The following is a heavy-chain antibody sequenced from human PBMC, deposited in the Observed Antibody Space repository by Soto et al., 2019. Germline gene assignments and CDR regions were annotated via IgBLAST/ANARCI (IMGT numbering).Heavy chain of an antibody. CDR2: ISGSGGST. J-gene: IGHJ4*02. CDR1: GFTFSSYA. D-gene: IGHD2-15*01. V-gene: IGHV3-23*01. CDR3: AKAYCSGGSCYVFDY. Sequence: EVQLLESGGGLVQPGGSLRLSCAASGFTFSSYAMSWVRQAPGKGLEWVSAISGSGGSTYYADSVKGRVTISRDNSKNTLYLQMNSLRAEDTAVYYCAKAYCSGGSCYVFDYWGQGTLVTVSS.